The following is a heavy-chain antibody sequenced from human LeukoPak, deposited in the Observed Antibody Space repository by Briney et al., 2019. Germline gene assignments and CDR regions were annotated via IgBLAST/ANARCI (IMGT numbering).Heavy chain of an antibody. CDR2: MNPNSGNT. CDR3: ARDRGSSWYWGVGYYYYYMDV. CDR1: GYTFTSYD. J-gene: IGHJ6*03. D-gene: IGHD6-13*01. V-gene: IGHV1-8*01. Sequence: GASVKVSCKASGYTFTSYDINWVRQATGQGLEWMGWMNPNSGNTGYAQKFQGRGTMTRNTSISTAYMELSSLRYEDTAVYYCARDRGSSWYWGVGYYYYYMDVWGKGTTVTVSS.